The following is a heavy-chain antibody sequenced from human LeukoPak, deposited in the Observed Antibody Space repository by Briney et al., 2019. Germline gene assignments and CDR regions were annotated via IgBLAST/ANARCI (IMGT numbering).Heavy chain of an antibody. D-gene: IGHD6-13*01. V-gene: IGHV3-53*01. Sequence: GRSLRLSCAASGFTVSSNYMSWVRQAPGKGLEWVSVIYSGGSTYYADSVKGRFTISRDNSKNTLYLQMNSLRAEDTAVYYCARGTQQLRYYYYGMDVWGQGTTVTVSS. CDR1: GFTVSSNY. CDR3: ARGTQQLRYYYYGMDV. CDR2: IYSGGST. J-gene: IGHJ6*02.